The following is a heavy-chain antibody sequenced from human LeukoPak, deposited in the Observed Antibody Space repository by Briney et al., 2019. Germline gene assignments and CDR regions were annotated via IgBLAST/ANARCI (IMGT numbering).Heavy chain of an antibody. J-gene: IGHJ4*02. CDR2: IPASGGTT. CDR3: TRLVEWDRDFDY. D-gene: IGHD1-26*01. V-gene: IGHV3-23*01. CDR1: GFTFSSNV. Sequence: GGSLRLSCAASGFTFSSNVMIWVRQAPGKGLEWVSSIPASGGTTYYADSVKGRFTISRDDSKNTAYLQMNSLKTEDTAVYYCTRLVEWDRDFDYWGQGTLVTLSS.